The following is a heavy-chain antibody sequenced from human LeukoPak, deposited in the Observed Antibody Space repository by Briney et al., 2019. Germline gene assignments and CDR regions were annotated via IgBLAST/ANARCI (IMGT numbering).Heavy chain of an antibody. V-gene: IGHV4-34*01. D-gene: IGHD3-3*01. J-gene: IGHJ4*02. CDR3: ARVGYRYYDFWSGYYREGTGAIGY. Sequence: KPSETLSLTRAVYGGSFSGYYWSWIRQPPGKGLEWIGEINHSGSTNYNPSLKSRVTISVDTSKNQFSLKLSSVTAADTAVYYCARVGYRYYDFWSGYYREGTGAIGYWGQGTLVTVSS. CDR2: INHSGST. CDR1: GGSFSGYY.